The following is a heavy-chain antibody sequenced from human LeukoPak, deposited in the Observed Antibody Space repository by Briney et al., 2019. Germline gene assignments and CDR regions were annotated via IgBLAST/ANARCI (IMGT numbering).Heavy chain of an antibody. CDR1: GFTFSNYW. J-gene: IGHJ4*02. CDR2: INDDGSST. D-gene: IGHD3-22*01. V-gene: IGHV3-74*03. CDR3: VRDWGYDSSGYWQKYFDT. Sequence: GGSLRLSCAASGFTFSNYWMHWVRQVPGKGLVWVSRINDDGSSTKYVDSVKGRFTISRDNAKNTVYLQMNSLRAEDTAVYYCVRDWGYDSSGYWQKYFDTWGQGTLVTVSS.